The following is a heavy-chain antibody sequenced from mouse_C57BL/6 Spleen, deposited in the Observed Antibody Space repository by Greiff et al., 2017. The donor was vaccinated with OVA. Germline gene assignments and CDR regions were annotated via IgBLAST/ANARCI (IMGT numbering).Heavy chain of an antibody. V-gene: IGHV2-6*01. Sequence: QVQLKESGPGLVAPSQSLSITCTVSGFSLTSSGVDWVRQSPGKGLEWLGVIWGVGSTNYNSALKSRMSISKDNSKSQVFLKMNSLQTDDTAMYDCASGGNDRGFAYWGQGTLVTVSA. J-gene: IGHJ3*01. CDR2: IWGVGST. D-gene: IGHD2-12*01. CDR1: GFSLTSSG. CDR3: ASGGNDRGFAY.